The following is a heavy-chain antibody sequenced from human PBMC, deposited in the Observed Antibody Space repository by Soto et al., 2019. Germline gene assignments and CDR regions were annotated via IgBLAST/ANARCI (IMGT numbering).Heavy chain of an antibody. J-gene: IGHJ4*02. V-gene: IGHV3-53*01. D-gene: IGHD3-10*01. Sequence: EVQLVESGGGLIQPGGSLKLSCAASGFTVGNNYMSWVRQAPGKGLEWVSLIYSTGTTKYADSVKGRFTVSRDNAKNTLHLQKNNLIAEDTAVYYCAKDGRSSGSHYHSIGYWGQGTLVTVSS. CDR1: GFTVGNNY. CDR3: AKDGRSSGSHYHSIGY. CDR2: IYSTGTT.